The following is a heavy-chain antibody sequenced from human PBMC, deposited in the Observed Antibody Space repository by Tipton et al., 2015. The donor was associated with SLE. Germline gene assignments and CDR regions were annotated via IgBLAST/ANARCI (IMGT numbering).Heavy chain of an antibody. CDR1: GGSITNYY. J-gene: IGHJ4*02. CDR2: VYYSGIT. Sequence: TLSLTCFVSGGSITNYYWNWIRQPPGKGLEWIGYVYYSGITTYNPSLKSRVTISVDTSKKQFSLKLSSVTAADTAVYYCARDEYRYDATGYHLLGHFDFWGQGTLVTVSS. CDR3: ARDEYRYDATGYHLLGHFDF. V-gene: IGHV4-59*12. D-gene: IGHD3-22*01.